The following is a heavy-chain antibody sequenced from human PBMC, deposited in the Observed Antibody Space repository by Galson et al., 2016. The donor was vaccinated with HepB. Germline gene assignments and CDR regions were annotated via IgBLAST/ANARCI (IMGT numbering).Heavy chain of an antibody. CDR3: ARGTNYYGSGNYFDY. Sequence: SLRLSCAASGFTFSLYSMYWVRQAPGKGLEWVSSISSRSRYRYYADSLKGRFTISRDSSKNTLYLQMNSLRAEDTAVYYCARGTNYYGSGNYFDYWGQGTLVTVSS. J-gene: IGHJ4*02. CDR1: GFTFSLYS. CDR2: ISSRSRYR. V-gene: IGHV3-21*01. D-gene: IGHD3-10*01.